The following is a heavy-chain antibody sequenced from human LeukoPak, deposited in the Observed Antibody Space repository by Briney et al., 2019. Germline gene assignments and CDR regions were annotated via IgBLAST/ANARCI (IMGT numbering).Heavy chain of an antibody. CDR2: INGGNGYT. CDR1: GYTFTNYA. V-gene: IGHV1-3*01. Sequence: ASVKVSCKATGYTFTNYAMHWVRQAPGQRLEWMGWINGGNGYTKYSQNFQGRVTITRDTFASTAYMELSGLRSEDTAVYYCTRGGSSHSFDYWGQGTLVTVSS. D-gene: IGHD3-16*01. CDR3: TRGGSSHSFDY. J-gene: IGHJ4*02.